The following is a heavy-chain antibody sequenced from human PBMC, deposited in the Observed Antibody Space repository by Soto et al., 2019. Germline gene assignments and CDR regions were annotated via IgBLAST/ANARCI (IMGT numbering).Heavy chain of an antibody. Sequence: QVQLVESGGGVVQPGRSLRLSCAASGFTFSSYGMHWVCQAPGKGLEWVAVIWYDGSNKYYADSVKGRFTISRDNSKNTLYLQMNSLRAEDTAVYYCARDPTVAGSLIWGYYYGMDVWGQGTTVTVAS. CDR3: ARDPTVAGSLIWGYYYGMDV. D-gene: IGHD6-19*01. V-gene: IGHV3-33*01. CDR1: GFTFSSYG. CDR2: IWYDGSNK. J-gene: IGHJ6*02.